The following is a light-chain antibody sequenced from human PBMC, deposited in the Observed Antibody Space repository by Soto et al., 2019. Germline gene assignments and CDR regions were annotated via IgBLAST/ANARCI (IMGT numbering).Light chain of an antibody. CDR3: QQARRFPIT. V-gene: IGKV1-12*01. J-gene: IGKJ5*01. Sequence: DIQMTQSPSSVSASVGDRVTNSCRASQDISKWLAWYQQKPGEAPKVLIYAASNLQSGVPSKFSVSGAGTDFTLTISSRHPQDFAVYYCQQARRFPITFGQGTRLDIK. CDR2: AAS. CDR1: QDISKW.